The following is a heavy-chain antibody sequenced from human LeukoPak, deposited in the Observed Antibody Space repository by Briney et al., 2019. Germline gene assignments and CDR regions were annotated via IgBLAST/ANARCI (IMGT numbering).Heavy chain of an antibody. D-gene: IGHD6-19*01. CDR2: IFYSGST. V-gene: IGHV4-31*03. J-gene: IGHJ6*02. CDR3: ARAKYSSGWDGNYYYGMDV. CDR1: GGSISSGGYY. Sequence: PSETLSLTCTVSGGSISSGGYYWSWIRQHPGKGLEWNEYIFYSGSTYYNPSLKSRVTISEDTSKNQFSLKLSSVTAADTAVYYCARAKYSSGWDGNYYYGMDVWGQGTTVTVSS.